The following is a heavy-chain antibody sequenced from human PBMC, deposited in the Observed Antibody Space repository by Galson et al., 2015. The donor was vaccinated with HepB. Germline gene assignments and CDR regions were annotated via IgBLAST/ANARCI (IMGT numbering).Heavy chain of an antibody. J-gene: IGHJ6*03. CDR1: GFPFRSYW. Sequence: LRLSCAASGFPFRSYWMSWVRQAPGTGLEWVANIKQDGNEKYYVDSVKGRFTTSRDNAKNSLYLQMNSLRAEDTAVYYCARVKGYCSSTSCYRRLDYYYYDMDVWGKGTTVTVSS. V-gene: IGHV3-7*03. CDR2: IKQDGNEK. D-gene: IGHD2-2*01. CDR3: ARVKGYCSSTSCYRRLDYYYYDMDV.